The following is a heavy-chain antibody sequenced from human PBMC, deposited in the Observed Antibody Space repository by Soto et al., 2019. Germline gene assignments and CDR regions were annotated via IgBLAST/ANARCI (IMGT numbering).Heavy chain of an antibody. CDR2: IWYDGSQK. V-gene: IGHV3-33*01. Sequence: QVQLVESGGGVVQPGRSLRLSCTPSGFTFSTYGMHWVRQAPGEGLEWVAVIWYDGSQKYYADSVKGRFTISRDNSKNTLYLQMNSLRDEDTAVYYCARDLRREGYNRRSRYFDYWGQGTLVTVSS. CDR1: GFTFSTYG. J-gene: IGHJ4*02. D-gene: IGHD5-12*01. CDR3: ARDLRREGYNRRSRYFDY.